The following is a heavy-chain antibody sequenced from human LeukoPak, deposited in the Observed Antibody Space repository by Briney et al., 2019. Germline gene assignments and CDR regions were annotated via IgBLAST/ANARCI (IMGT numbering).Heavy chain of an antibody. Sequence: GGSLRLSCAASRFTFSNAWMNWVRQAPGKGLEWVSRIKSKADGETTDYAAPVKGRFTISRDDSNNMVYLQMNSLKIEDTAVYYCAIDEPNYAPYDFDYWGQGTLVTVSS. D-gene: IGHD4/OR15-4a*01. CDR2: IKSKADGETT. CDR1: RFTFSNAW. CDR3: AIDEPNYAPYDFDY. J-gene: IGHJ4*02. V-gene: IGHV3-15*01.